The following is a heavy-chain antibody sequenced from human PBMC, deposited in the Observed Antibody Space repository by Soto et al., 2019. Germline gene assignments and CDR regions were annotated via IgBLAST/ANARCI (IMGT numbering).Heavy chain of an antibody. CDR1: GFTFSNYG. CDR3: ARGKWKDGSFDY. D-gene: IGHD1-1*01. CDR2: VWYDGSYK. V-gene: IGHV3-33*01. Sequence: QVQLVESGGGVVQPGRSLRLSCAASGFTFSNYGMHWVRQAPGKGLEWVAVVWYDGSYKYDADSVKGRFTIFRDTSKNTLYRKMNSLRGEDTAVYHCARGKWKDGSFDYWGQGTLVTVSS. J-gene: IGHJ4*02.